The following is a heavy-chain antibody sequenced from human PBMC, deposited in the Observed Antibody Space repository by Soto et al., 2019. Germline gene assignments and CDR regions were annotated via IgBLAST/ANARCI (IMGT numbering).Heavy chain of an antibody. CDR2: IYHSGST. J-gene: IGHJ3*02. Sequence: PSETLSLTCAVYGGSFSGYYWTWIRQPPGTGLEWIGYIYHSGSTYYNPSLKSRVTISVDRSKNQFSLKLSSVTAADTAVYYCARAPFDSSGFNVFDIWGKGKMVTVSS. CDR3: ARAPFDSSGFNVFDI. V-gene: IGHV4-34*01. D-gene: IGHD3-22*01. CDR1: GGSFSGYY.